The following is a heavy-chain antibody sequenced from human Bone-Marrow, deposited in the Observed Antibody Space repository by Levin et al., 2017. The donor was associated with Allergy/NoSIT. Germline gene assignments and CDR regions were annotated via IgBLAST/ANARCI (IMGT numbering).Heavy chain of an antibody. CDR1: GYTFTSYG. Sequence: KSGESLKISCKASGYTFTSYGISWVRQAPGQGLEWMGWISAYNGNTNYAQKLQGRVTMTTDTSTSTAYMELRSLRSDDTAVYYCARDAIAVAVDENWFDPWGQGTLVTVSS. CDR2: ISAYNGNT. J-gene: IGHJ5*02. D-gene: IGHD6-19*01. CDR3: ARDAIAVAVDENWFDP. V-gene: IGHV1-18*01.